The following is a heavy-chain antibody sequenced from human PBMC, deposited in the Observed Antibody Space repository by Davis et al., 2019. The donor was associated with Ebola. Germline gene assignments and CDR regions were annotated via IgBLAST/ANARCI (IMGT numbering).Heavy chain of an antibody. CDR3: ARDLYYVLGYGMDV. V-gene: IGHV3-20*04. CDR2: IDWNGGGT. D-gene: IGHD3-16*01. CDR1: GFTFDDYG. J-gene: IGHJ6*02. Sequence: GESLKISCAASGFTFDDYGMSWVRQGPGKGLEWVSGIDWNGGGTGYAASVKGRFTISRDNAKNSVFLQMNSLRAEDTAVYYCARDLYYVLGYGMDVWGQGTTVTVSS.